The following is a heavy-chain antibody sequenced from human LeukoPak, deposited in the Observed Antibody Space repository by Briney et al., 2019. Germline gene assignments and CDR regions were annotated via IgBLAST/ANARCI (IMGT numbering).Heavy chain of an antibody. Sequence: GASVKVSCKASGYTFTGYYMHWVRQAPGQGLEWMGWINPNSGGTNYAQKFQGRVTMTEDTSTDTAYMELSSLRSEDTAVYYCATVSVTYYYYGMDVWGQGTTVTVSS. V-gene: IGHV1-2*02. CDR3: ATVSVTYYYYGMDV. CDR1: GYTFTGYY. CDR2: INPNSGGT. J-gene: IGHJ6*02. D-gene: IGHD4-4*01.